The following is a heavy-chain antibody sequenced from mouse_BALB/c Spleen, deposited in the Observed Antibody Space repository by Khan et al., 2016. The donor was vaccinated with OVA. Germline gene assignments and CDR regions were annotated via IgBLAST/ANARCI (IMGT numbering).Heavy chain of an antibody. CDR2: VNPNTGGS. CDR1: GYSFTLYY. Sequence: EVQLQQSGPDLVKPGASVKISCKASGYSFTLYYMTWVKQSHGKSLEWIGRVNPNTGGSDYNQEFKGKAILTVEKSSNTAYMEHHSLTSEDSAVYYCARGYDFFAYWGQGTLVTVSA. J-gene: IGHJ3*01. D-gene: IGHD2-14*01. V-gene: IGHV1-26*01. CDR3: ARGYDFFAY.